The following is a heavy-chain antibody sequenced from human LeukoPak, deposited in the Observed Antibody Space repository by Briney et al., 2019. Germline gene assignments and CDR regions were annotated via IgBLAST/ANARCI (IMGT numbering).Heavy chain of an antibody. CDR2: INPSGGST. V-gene: IGHV1-46*01. CDR3: ARAAAAAGNYYYYGMDV. D-gene: IGHD6-13*01. CDR1: GYTFTSYY. J-gene: IGHJ6*02. Sequence: GASVKVSCKASGYTFTSYYMHWVRQAPGQGLEWMGIINPSGGSTSYAQKFQGRVTMTRDTSTSTVYMELRSLRSDDTAVYYCARAAAAAGNYYYYGMDVWGQGTTVTVSS.